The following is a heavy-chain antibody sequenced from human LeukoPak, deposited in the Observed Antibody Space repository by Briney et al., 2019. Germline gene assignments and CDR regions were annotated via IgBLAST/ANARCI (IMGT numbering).Heavy chain of an antibody. CDR3: ARADIAWNPAYY. D-gene: IGHD1-1*01. J-gene: IGHJ4*02. V-gene: IGHV4-39*07. CDR2: VHFSGST. Sequence: LETLSLTCTVSGGSISDSNCYWGWIRQSPGKGLEWLGSVHFSGSTYYNPSLKSRVTFSINKSQNQVFLNLGSVTAADTAVYYCARADIAWNPAYYWGQGTLAIVSS. CDR1: GGSISDSNCY.